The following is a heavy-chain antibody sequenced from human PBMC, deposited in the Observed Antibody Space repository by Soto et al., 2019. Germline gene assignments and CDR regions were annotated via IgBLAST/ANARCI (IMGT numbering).Heavy chain of an antibody. D-gene: IGHD4-4*01. J-gene: IGHJ4*02. Sequence: GGSLRLSCAASGFTFSSYGMHWVRQAPGKGLEWVGNTKPDETETYYAGSVEGRFTISRDNAKSSLYLQMDSLRVEDTAVYYCATIGDVTFHYWGQGT. CDR1: GFTFSSYG. CDR2: TKPDETET. CDR3: ATIGDVTFHY. V-gene: IGHV3-7*02.